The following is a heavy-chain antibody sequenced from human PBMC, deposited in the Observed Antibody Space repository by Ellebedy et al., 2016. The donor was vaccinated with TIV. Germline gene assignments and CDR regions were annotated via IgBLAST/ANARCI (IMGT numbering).Heavy chain of an antibody. CDR3: VRDKIEGATTLDY. CDR2: IKQDGSEK. Sequence: GESLKISCVASGFGFSSYWMSWVRQVPGKGPEWVANIKQDGSEKYYVDSVKGRFTISRDNAKNSLFLEMSSLRVDDTAVYYCVRDKIEGATTLDYWGQGTLVTISA. CDR1: GFGFSSYW. V-gene: IGHV3-7*03. D-gene: IGHD1-26*01. J-gene: IGHJ4*02.